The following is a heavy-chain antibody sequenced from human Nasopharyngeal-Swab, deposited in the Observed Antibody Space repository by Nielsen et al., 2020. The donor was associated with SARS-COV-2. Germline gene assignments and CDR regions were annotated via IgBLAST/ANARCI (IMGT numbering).Heavy chain of an antibody. CDR3: ARIDSSGPGGDYFDY. CDR2: INPSGGST. Sequence: ARHAPGQGFEWMGIINPSGGSTSYAQKFQGRVTMTRDTSTSTVYMELSSLRSEDTAVYYCARIDSSGPGGDYFDYWGQGTLVTVSS. V-gene: IGHV1-46*01. J-gene: IGHJ4*02. D-gene: IGHD3-22*01.